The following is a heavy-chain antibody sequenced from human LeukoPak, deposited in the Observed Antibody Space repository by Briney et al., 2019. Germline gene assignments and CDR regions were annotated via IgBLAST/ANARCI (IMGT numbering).Heavy chain of an antibody. CDR2: ISYDGSNK. V-gene: IGHV3-30-3*01. CDR1: GFTFSSYA. D-gene: IGHD3-22*01. CDR3: ARDYYDRYWDY. J-gene: IGHJ4*02. Sequence: GGSLRLSCAASGFTFSSYAMHWVRQAPGKGLEWVAVISYDGSNKYYADSVKGRFTISRDNSKNTLYLQMNSLRAEDTAVYYCARDYYDRYWDYWGQGTLVTVSS.